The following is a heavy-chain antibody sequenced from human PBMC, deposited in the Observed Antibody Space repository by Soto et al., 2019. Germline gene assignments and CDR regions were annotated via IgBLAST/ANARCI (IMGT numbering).Heavy chain of an antibody. D-gene: IGHD4-4*01. CDR2: IYYSGST. CDR1: GGSISSGDYY. J-gene: IGHJ5*02. CDR3: ARARSETTLYSNYYWFDP. Sequence: QVQLQESGPGLVKPSQTLSLTCTVSGGSISSGDYYWSWIRQPPGKGLEWIGYIYYSGSTYYNPSLKSRVTISVDTSKNQFSLKLSSVTAADTAVYYCARARSETTLYSNYYWFDPWGQGTLVTVSS. V-gene: IGHV4-30-4*01.